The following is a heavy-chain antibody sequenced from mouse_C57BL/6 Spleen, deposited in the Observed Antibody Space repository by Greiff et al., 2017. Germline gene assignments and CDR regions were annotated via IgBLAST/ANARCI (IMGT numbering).Heavy chain of an antibody. CDR1: GFTFSSYA. Sequence: EVHLVESGGGLVKPGGSLKLSCAASGFTFSSYAMSWVRQTPEKRLEWVATISDGGSYTYYPDNVKGRFTISRDNAKNNLYLQMSHLKSEDTAMYYCAREDLPGAMDYWGQGTSVTVSS. D-gene: IGHD2-1*01. CDR3: AREDLPGAMDY. V-gene: IGHV5-4*01. J-gene: IGHJ4*01. CDR2: ISDGGSYT.